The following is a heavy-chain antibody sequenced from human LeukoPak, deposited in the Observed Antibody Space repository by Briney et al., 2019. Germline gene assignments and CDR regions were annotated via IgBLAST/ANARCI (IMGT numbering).Heavy chain of an antibody. CDR2: IIPILGIA. V-gene: IGHV1-69*04. CDR1: GGTFSSYA. CDR3: ARDYGSGSYPDY. D-gene: IGHD3-10*01. J-gene: IGHJ4*02. Sequence: GASVKVSCKASGGTFSSYAISWVRQAPGQRLEWMGRIIPILGIANYAQKFQGRVTITADKSTSTAYMELSSLRSEDTAVYYCARDYGSGSYPDYWGQGTLVTVSS.